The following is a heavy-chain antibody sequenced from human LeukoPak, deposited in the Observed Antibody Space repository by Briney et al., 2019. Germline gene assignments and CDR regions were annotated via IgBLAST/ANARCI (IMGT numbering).Heavy chain of an antibody. D-gene: IGHD5-18*01. CDR1: GFSLSTNEVG. CDR2: IYWDDDK. Sequence: ESGPTLVKPTQTLTLTCTFSGFSLSTNEVGVGWIRQPPGKALVGLALIYWDDDKRYSPSLKSRLTITKDTSKNQVVLTMTNMDPVDTATYYCAHRLHDTAMATDFDYWGQGTLVTVSS. CDR3: AHRLHDTAMATDFDY. J-gene: IGHJ4*02. V-gene: IGHV2-5*02.